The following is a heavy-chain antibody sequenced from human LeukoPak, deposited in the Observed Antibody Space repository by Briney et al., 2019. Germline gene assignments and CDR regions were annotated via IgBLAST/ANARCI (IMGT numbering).Heavy chain of an antibody. J-gene: IGHJ4*02. CDR2: IYYSGST. CDR3: ARREADYYGSGSYYLH. V-gene: IGHV4-39*01. Sequence: SETLSLTCTVSGGSISSRTYYWGWIRQPPGKGLEWIGSIYYSGSTYYNPSLKSRVTISVDTSRNQFSLKLSSVTAADTAVYYCARREADYYGSGSYYLHWGQGTLVTVSS. D-gene: IGHD3-10*01. CDR1: GGSISSRTYY.